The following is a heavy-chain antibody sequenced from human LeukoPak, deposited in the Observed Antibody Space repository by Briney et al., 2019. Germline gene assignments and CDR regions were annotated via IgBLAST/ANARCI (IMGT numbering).Heavy chain of an antibody. Sequence: GGSLRLSCKGSGYTFSTYWIGWVRQKPGKGLEWMGNIYPDDSDTRYSPTFQGQVTISADKSISPAYLQWSSLEASDTAIYYCARQRDGHYDEYEIGWFDPWGQGTLVTVSS. CDR2: IYPDDSDT. D-gene: IGHD4-17*01. J-gene: IGHJ5*02. CDR1: GYTFSTYW. V-gene: IGHV5-51*01. CDR3: ARQRDGHYDEYEIGWFDP.